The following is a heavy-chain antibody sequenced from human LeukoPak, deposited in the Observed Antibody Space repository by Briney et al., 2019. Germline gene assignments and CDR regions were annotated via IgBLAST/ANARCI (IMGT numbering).Heavy chain of an antibody. J-gene: IGHJ4*02. V-gene: IGHV3-23*01. CDR1: GFTFSSCA. CDR3: AKDRDGSGSYYATDLYY. CDR2: ISGSGGSS. Sequence: AGGSLRLSCAASGFTFSSCAMSWVRQAPGKGLEWVSGISGSGGSSNYADSVEGRFTISRDNSKNTVYLQMNSLRAEDTAVYYCAKDRDGSGSYYATDLYYWGQGTLVTVSS. D-gene: IGHD3-10*01.